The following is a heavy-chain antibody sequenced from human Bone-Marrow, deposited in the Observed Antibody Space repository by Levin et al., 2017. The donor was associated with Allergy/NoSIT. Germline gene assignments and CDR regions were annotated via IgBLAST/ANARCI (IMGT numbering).Heavy chain of an antibody. Sequence: ASVKVSCKASGYAFTGYFMHWVRQAPGQGLEWMGRINPNSGGTNYAQKFQGRVTMTRHTSITTAYMDLSRPRFDDTAVYYCAREEVGRFGNPTGTGLDVWGQGTTVTVSS. V-gene: IGHV1-2*06. J-gene: IGHJ6*02. D-gene: IGHD4-23*01. CDR3: AREEVGRFGNPTGTGLDV. CDR2: INPNSGGT. CDR1: GYAFTGYF.